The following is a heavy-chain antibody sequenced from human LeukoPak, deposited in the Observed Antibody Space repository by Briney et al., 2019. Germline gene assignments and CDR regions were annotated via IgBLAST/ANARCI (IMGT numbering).Heavy chain of an antibody. Sequence: SETLSLTCTVSGGSITNYFWSWVRQPPGQGLEWIGHIYYTGATTYNPSLKSRVTMSVDTSKNQFSLKLSSVTAADTAVYYCARHNIGGDYPSGYWGQGTLVTVSA. D-gene: IGHD4-17*01. CDR3: ARHNIGGDYPSGY. CDR1: GGSITNYF. J-gene: IGHJ4*02. CDR2: IYYTGAT. V-gene: IGHV4-59*08.